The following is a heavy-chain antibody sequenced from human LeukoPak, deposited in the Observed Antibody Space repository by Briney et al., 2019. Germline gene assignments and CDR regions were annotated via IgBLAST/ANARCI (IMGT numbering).Heavy chain of an antibody. CDR2: INSDGSST. J-gene: IGHJ4*02. V-gene: IGHV3-74*01. CDR3: ARVFPYTVTTLGY. Sequence: GGSLRLSCGASGFVFDDYDMHWVRQAPGKGLVWVSRINSDGSSTNYADSVKGRFTVSRDNAKNTLYLQMNSLRVEDTAVYYCARVFPYTVTTLGYWGRGTLVTVSS. D-gene: IGHD4-17*01. CDR1: GFVFDDYD.